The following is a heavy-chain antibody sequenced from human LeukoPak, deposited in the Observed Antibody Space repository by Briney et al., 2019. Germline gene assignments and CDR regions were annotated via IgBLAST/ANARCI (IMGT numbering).Heavy chain of an antibody. CDR1: GFTFSSYG. CDR3: AKEGGPAGGYATHYYYYYMDV. D-gene: IGHD5-12*01. CDR2: IRYDGSNK. Sequence: GGSLRLSCAASGFTFSSYGMHWVRQAPGKGLEWVAFIRYDGSNKYYADSVKGRFTISRDNSKNTLYLQMNSLRAEDTAVYYCAKEGGPAGGYATHYYYYYMDVWGKGTTVTISS. J-gene: IGHJ6*03. V-gene: IGHV3-30*02.